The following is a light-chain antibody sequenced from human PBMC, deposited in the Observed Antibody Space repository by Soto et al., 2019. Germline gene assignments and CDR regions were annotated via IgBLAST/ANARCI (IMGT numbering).Light chain of an antibody. Sequence: QSVLTQPPSVSGSPGQSVTISCTGTSSDVGGYIYVSWYQQHPGKAPKLIIFDVSKRPSGVPDRFSGSKSDNTASLTISGLQAEDGADYYCCSYAGSYALFGGGTKLTVL. CDR1: SSDVGGYIY. V-gene: IGLV2-11*01. CDR2: DVS. J-gene: IGLJ2*01. CDR3: CSYAGSYAL.